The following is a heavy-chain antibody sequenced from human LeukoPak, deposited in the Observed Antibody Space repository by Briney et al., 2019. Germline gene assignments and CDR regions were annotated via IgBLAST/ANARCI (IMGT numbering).Heavy chain of an antibody. V-gene: IGHV3-21*01. CDR1: GFTFSSYS. D-gene: IGHD3-3*01. CDR3: ARDYRESAIFGVVHGIDY. CDR2: ISSSSSYI. J-gene: IGHJ4*02. Sequence: GGSLRLSCAASGFTFSSYSMNWVRQAPGKGLEWVSSISSSSSYIYYADSVKGRFTISRDNAKNSLYLQMNSLRAEDTAVYYCARDYRESAIFGVVHGIDYWGQGTLVTVSS.